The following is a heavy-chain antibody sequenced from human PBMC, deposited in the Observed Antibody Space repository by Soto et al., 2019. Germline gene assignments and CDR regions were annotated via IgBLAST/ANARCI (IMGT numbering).Heavy chain of an antibody. Sequence: QVQLVESGGGVVQPGRSLGLSCAASGFTFSTYGMHWVRQAPGKGLEWVALIAYDGSNKYYADSVKGRFTISRDNSKNTLYLQMNSLRAEDTAVYYCAKGAYDYGTSSLAFDFWGQGTMVTVSS. CDR3: AKGAYDYGTSSLAFDF. V-gene: IGHV3-30*18. D-gene: IGHD6-6*01. J-gene: IGHJ3*01. CDR1: GFTFSTYG. CDR2: IAYDGSNK.